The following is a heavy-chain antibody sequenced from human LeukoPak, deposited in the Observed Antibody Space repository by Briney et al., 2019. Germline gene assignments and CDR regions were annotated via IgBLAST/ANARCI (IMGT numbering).Heavy chain of an antibody. Sequence: GGSLRLSCAASGFTFSSYSMSWVRQAPGKGLEWVSYISRRTRTIYYADSVKGRFTISRDDAKNSLYLQMHSLRAEDTAVYYCASSGGYDSPTFYFYYYMDVWGKGTTVTVSS. CDR2: ISRRTRTI. CDR3: ASSGGYDSPTFYFYYYMDV. J-gene: IGHJ6*03. CDR1: GFTFSSYS. D-gene: IGHD5-12*01. V-gene: IGHV3-48*01.